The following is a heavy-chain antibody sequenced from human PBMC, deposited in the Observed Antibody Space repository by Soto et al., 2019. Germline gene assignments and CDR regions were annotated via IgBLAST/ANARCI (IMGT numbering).Heavy chain of an antibody. CDR1: GYSFGAYW. CDR3: ARGGIIGTRPDY. V-gene: IGHV5-51*01. J-gene: IGHJ4*02. D-gene: IGHD1-7*01. Sequence: PGESLKISCQGSGYSFGAYWIGWVRQMPGKGLEWMGIIFPGDSDTRYRPSFQGQVTISVDTSINTAYLQWSSLKASDTAIYFCARGGIIGTRPDYWGQGTQVTVSS. CDR2: IFPGDSDT.